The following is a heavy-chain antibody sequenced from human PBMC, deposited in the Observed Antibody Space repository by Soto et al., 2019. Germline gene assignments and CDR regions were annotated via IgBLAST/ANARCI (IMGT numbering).Heavy chain of an antibody. D-gene: IGHD2-15*01. J-gene: IGHJ4*02. CDR3: ARGGDIVVVVASTYFDY. CDR1: GFTFSRYW. CDR2: IKQDGSEK. Sequence: EVQLVESGGGLVQPGGSLRLSCAASGFTFSRYWMSWVRQAPGKGLEWVANIKQDGSEKYYVDSVKGRFTISRDNAKNSLYLQMNSLRAEDTAVYYCARGGDIVVVVASTYFDYWGQGTLVTVSS. V-gene: IGHV3-7*01.